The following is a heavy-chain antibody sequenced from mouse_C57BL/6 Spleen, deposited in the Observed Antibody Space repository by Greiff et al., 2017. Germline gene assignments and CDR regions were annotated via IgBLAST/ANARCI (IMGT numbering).Heavy chain of an antibody. V-gene: IGHV7-3*01. CDR3: ARDEGGNRAMDY. D-gene: IGHD2-1*01. Sequence: EVKLVESGGGLVQPGGSLSLSCAASGFTFTDYYMSWVRQPPGKALEWLGFIRNKANGYTTEYSASVKGRFTISRDNSQSILYLQMNALRAEDSATYYCARDEGGNRAMDYWGQGTSVTVSS. CDR1: GFTFTDYY. J-gene: IGHJ4*01. CDR2: IRNKANGYTT.